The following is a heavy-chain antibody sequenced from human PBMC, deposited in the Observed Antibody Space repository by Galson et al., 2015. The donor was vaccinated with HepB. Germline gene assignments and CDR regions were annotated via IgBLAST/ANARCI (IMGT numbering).Heavy chain of an antibody. J-gene: IGHJ3*02. Sequence: SLRLSCAASGFTFRSYDMSWVRQAPGKGLEWVSAISGSGGHTNYADSVKGRFTISRDNSKNTLFLQMNSLRAEDTAVYFCAKVAGGSITMIRGFKGGAFDIWGQGTMVTVSS. CDR3: AKVAGGSITMIRGFKGGAFDI. CDR1: GFTFRSYD. V-gene: IGHV3-23*01. CDR2: ISGSGGHT. D-gene: IGHD3-10*01.